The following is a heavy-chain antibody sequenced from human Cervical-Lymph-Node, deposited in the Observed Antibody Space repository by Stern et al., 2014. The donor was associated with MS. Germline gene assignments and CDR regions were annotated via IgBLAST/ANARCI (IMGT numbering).Heavy chain of an antibody. Sequence: QVQLQESGPGLVKPSETLSLTCTVSGGSISSYYWSWIRQPPGKGLEWIGYLYYSGSTNYNPSLKSRVTISVDTSKNQFSLKLSSVTAADTAVYYCARGLKHYGSGSSNPFNSAPNYYGMDVWGQGTTVTVSS. V-gene: IGHV4-59*01. J-gene: IGHJ6*02. CDR1: GGSISSYY. CDR3: ARGLKHYGSGSSNPFNSAPNYYGMDV. CDR2: LYYSGST. D-gene: IGHD3-10*01.